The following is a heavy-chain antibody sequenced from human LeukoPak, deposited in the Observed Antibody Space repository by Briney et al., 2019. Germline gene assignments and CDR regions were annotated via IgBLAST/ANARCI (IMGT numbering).Heavy chain of an antibody. CDR3: ARRQYGGVIDY. CDR2: IYYSGST. CDR1: GGSISSYY. D-gene: IGHD3-16*01. Sequence: PSETLSLTCTVSGGSISSYYWSWIRQPPGKGLEWIAYIYYSGSTNYNPSLMSRVTISVDTSKKQFSLRLSSVTAADTAVYYCARRQYGGVIDYWGQGTLVTVSS. V-gene: IGHV4-59*08. J-gene: IGHJ4*02.